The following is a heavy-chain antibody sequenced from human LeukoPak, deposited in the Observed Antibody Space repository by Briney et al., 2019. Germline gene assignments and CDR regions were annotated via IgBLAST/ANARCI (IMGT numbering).Heavy chain of an antibody. CDR1: GGSISGSSSY. J-gene: IGHJ4*02. CDR2: IHYSGST. Sequence: SETLSLTCTVSGGSISGSSSYWNWIRQPPGKGLEWIGYIHYSGSTNYNPSLKSRITISVDTSKNQFSLKLSSVTAADTAVYYCARRRSGNYWSEASYSFDYWGQGALVTVSS. CDR3: ARRRSGNYWSEASYSFDY. V-gene: IGHV4-61*01. D-gene: IGHD1-26*01.